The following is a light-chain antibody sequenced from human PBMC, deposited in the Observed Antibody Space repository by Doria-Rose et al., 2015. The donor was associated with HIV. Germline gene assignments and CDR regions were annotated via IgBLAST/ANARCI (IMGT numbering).Light chain of an antibody. CDR1: SSNIGAGFD. Sequence: LTQSPSVSGAPGQRVAISCTGSSSNIGAGFDVNWYQQFPGTAPKLLIHGNTNRPSRVPDRFSGSKSGTSVSLAISGLRAEDEADYYCQSYDSRLSVYVFGTGTKVTVL. CDR3: QSYDSRLSVYV. V-gene: IGLV1-40*01. CDR2: GNT. J-gene: IGLJ1*01.